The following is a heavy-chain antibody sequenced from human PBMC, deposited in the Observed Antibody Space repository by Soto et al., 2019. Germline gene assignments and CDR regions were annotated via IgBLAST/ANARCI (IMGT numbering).Heavy chain of an antibody. Sequence: SGPTMVNPTETLTLTCTFSGFSLTSPGMCVSWIRQPPGKALEWLALIERDDDDKYYSTSLKTRLTISKDTRKNQVVLTMANMDPADTGTYYCARSIRGPRRFNGMDVWGQGTTVTVSS. CDR3: ARSIRGPRRFNGMDV. V-gene: IGHV2-70*13. J-gene: IGHJ6*02. CDR1: GFSLTSPGMC. D-gene: IGHD1-20*01. CDR2: IERDDDDK.